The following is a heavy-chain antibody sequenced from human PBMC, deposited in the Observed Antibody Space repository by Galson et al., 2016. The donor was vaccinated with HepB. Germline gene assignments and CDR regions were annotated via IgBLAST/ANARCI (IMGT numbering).Heavy chain of an antibody. CDR2: IYYSGYTNTYT. Sequence: SETLSLTCAVSGASISSNNWWSWVRQPPGKGLQWIGEIYYSGYTNTYTNYNPSLKSRVTISVDKSKNQFSLKVTSVTAADTAVYYCARRIPHCSDTTCLLDYWGQGTLVTVSS. CDR3: ARRIPHCSDTTCLLDY. V-gene: IGHV4-4*02. D-gene: IGHD2-2*01. J-gene: IGHJ4*02. CDR1: GASISSNNW.